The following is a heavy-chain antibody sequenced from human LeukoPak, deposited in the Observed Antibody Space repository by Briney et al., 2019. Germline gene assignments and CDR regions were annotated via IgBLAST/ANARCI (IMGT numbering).Heavy chain of an antibody. D-gene: IGHD1-26*01. V-gene: IGHV4-59*08. CDR3: ARHGGSLGYFDY. CDR1: GGSISTYY. J-gene: IGHJ4*01. CDR2: VHDSGTT. Sequence: PSETLSLTCTVSGGSISTYYWSWIRQTPGKGLEWIGYVHDSGTTNYNPSLKGRVTISSDTSKNQFSLNLRSVSAADTATYYCARHGGSLGYFDYWGHGTLVTVSS.